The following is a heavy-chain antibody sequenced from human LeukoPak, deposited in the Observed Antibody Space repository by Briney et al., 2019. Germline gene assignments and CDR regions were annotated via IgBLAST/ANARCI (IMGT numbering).Heavy chain of an antibody. CDR3: AKDTLIWFGELFLGENNAFDI. Sequence: GGPLRLSCAASGFTFSSYGMHWVRQAPGKGLEWVAVISYDGSNKYYADSVKGRFTISRDNSKNTLYLQMNSLRAEDTAVYYCAKDTLIWFGELFLGENNAFDIWGQGTMVTVSS. D-gene: IGHD3-10*01. CDR2: ISYDGSNK. CDR1: GFTFSSYG. V-gene: IGHV3-30*18. J-gene: IGHJ3*02.